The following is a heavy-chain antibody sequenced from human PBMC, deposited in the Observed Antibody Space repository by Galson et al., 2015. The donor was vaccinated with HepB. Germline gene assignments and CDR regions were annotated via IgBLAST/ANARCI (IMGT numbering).Heavy chain of an antibody. D-gene: IGHD5-24*01. CDR1: GYSFTIYN. J-gene: IGHJ6*02. Sequence: SVKVSCKASGYSFTIYNIHWVRQAPGQRLEWMGWVNTANGNTKYSQKFQDRVTLTRDTSATTAYMELSRLESEDTAVYYCARGCQWPQFYFYYYGLDVWGQGSTLTVSS. CDR3: ARGCQWPQFYFYYYGLDV. CDR2: VNTANGNT. V-gene: IGHV1-3*04.